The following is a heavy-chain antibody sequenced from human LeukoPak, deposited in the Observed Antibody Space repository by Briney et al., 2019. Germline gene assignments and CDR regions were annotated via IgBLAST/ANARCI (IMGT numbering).Heavy chain of an antibody. CDR1: GYIFTSYY. CDR3: ARDHYHKIHSVMVTAPDY. J-gene: IGHJ4*02. V-gene: IGHV1-46*01. Sequence: ASVKVSFKASGYIFTSYYMHWVRQAPGEGLEWMGIINPTGGSTSYAQKFQGRVTMTRDTSTSTVYMELSSLRSEDAAVYYCARDHYHKIHSVMVTAPDYWGQGTLVIVSS. D-gene: IGHD2-21*02. CDR2: INPTGGST.